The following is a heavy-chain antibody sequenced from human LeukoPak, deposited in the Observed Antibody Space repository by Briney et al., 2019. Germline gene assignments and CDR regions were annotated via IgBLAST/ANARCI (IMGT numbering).Heavy chain of an antibody. CDR1: GYTFTDYY. J-gene: IGHJ5*02. V-gene: IGHV1-2*02. CDR3: ARGLIFMVRGVINWFGP. CDR2: VNPDSGGT. D-gene: IGHD3-10*01. Sequence: ASVKVSCKASGYTFTDYYMHWVRQAPGQGLEWMGWVNPDSGGTEYAQKFEGRVTMTSDTSISTAYMELSRLRSDDTAVYYCARGLIFMVRGVINWFGPWGQGTLVTVSS.